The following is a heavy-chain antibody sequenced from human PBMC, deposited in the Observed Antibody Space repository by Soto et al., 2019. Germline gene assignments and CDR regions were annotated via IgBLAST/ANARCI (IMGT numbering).Heavy chain of an antibody. Sequence: QVQLQESGPGLVKPSGTLSLTCAVSGGSFTSNNWWTWVRQPPGQGLEWIGEIYRTGSTNYNPSLKSRVTISRDKSENQFSLQVTSLTAADTAVYYCASRDPGTSVDYWGQGTLVTVSS. CDR1: GGSFTSNNW. V-gene: IGHV4-4*02. CDR2: IYRTGST. CDR3: ASRDPGTSVDY. J-gene: IGHJ4*02. D-gene: IGHD1-7*01.